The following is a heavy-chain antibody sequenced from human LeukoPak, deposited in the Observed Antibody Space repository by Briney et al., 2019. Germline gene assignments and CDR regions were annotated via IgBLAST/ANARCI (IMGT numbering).Heavy chain of an antibody. CDR1: GFTFSNYD. CDR2: IRYDGSNK. V-gene: IGHV3-30*02. D-gene: IGHD2-15*01. CDR3: VGGPDESGGTQRCC. J-gene: IGHJ4*02. Sequence: GGSLRLSCAASGFTFSNYDMHWVRQAPGKGLEWVAFIRYDGSNKYYADSVKGRFTISRDNSKNTLYLQMNSLRVEDTAVYYCVGGPDESGGTQRCCWGPGTLVTVSS.